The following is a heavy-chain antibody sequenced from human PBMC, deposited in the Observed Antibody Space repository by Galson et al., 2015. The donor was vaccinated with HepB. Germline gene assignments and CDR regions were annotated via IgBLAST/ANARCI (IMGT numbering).Heavy chain of an antibody. D-gene: IGHD2-2*01. CDR2: ISPYNGDT. J-gene: IGHJ5*02. CDR3: AREQTAVSVARVGPNWFDP. CDR1: GYTFSSYG. Sequence: SVKVSCKASGYTFSSYGISWVRQAPGQGLEWMGWISPYNGDTNYAQNLQGRVTMTTDTSTSTAYMELSSLRSDDTAVYYCAREQTAVSVARVGPNWFDPWGQGTLVTVSP. V-gene: IGHV1-18*01.